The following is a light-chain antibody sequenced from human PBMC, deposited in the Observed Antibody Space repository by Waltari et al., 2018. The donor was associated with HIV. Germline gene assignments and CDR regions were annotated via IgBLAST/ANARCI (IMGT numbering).Light chain of an antibody. CDR1: QSVSNY. V-gene: IGKV3-11*01. CDR2: DAS. Sequence: EIVLTQSPATLSLSPGERATLSCRASQSVSNYLARYQQKPGQAPRLLIYDASNRATGIPARFSGSGSGTDFTLTIGSLEPEDFAVYYCQQRNTWPLLTFGGGTKVEIK. J-gene: IGKJ4*01. CDR3: QQRNTWPLLT.